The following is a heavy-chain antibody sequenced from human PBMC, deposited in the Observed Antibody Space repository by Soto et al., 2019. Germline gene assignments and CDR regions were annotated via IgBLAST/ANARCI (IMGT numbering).Heavy chain of an antibody. CDR3: ARQRLQYYCDY. V-gene: IGHV4-39*01. Sequence: SETLSLTCTVSGGSISSSSYYLGWIRQPPGKGLEWIGSLYYSWSTYYNPSLKSRVTISVDTSKNQSSLKLSSVTAADTAVYYCARQRLQYYCDYGGQGTLVTVS. CDR2: LYYSWST. CDR1: GGSISSSSYY. D-gene: IGHD5-12*01. J-gene: IGHJ4*02.